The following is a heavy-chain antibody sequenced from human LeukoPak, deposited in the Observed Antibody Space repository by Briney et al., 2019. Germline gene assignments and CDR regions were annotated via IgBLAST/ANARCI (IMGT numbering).Heavy chain of an antibody. J-gene: IGHJ4*02. CDR2: IYSGGST. V-gene: IGHV3-53*01. CDR1: GFTVSSNY. CDR3: AKVFTYDILTGSIDY. Sequence: PGGSLRLSCAASGFTVSSNYMSWVRQAPGKGLEWVSVIYSGGSTYYADSVKGRFTISRDNSKNTLYLQMNSLRAEDTAAYYCAKVFTYDILTGSIDYWGQGTLVTVSS. D-gene: IGHD3-9*01.